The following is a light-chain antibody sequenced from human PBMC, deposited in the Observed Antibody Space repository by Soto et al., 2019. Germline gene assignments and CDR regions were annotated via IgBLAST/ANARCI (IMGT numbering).Light chain of an antibody. CDR2: NVS. CDR1: SNDVGGYSY. Sequence: QSVLTQPRSVSGSPGQSVTISCTGTSNDVGGYSYVSWYQQDPGKAPKLMIYNVSKRPSGVPDRFSGSKSGNTASLTISGLQAADEADYYCSSYAGSYTWVFGGGTKLTVL. V-gene: IGLV2-11*01. J-gene: IGLJ3*02. CDR3: SSYAGSYTWV.